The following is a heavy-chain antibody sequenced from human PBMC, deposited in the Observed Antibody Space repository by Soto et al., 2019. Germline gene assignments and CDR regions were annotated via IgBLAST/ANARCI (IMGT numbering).Heavy chain of an antibody. D-gene: IGHD4-17*01. Sequence: EVQLVESGGGLVKPGGSLRLSCAASGFTFIDYSMNWVRQAPGKGLEWVSSISSSSSYIYYADSVRGRFIISRDNAKNSLYLQMNSLRAEDTAVYYCARAMERGDYVFKSWYFDLWGRGTLGTVSS. V-gene: IGHV3-21*01. J-gene: IGHJ2*01. CDR2: ISSSSSYI. CDR3: ARAMERGDYVFKSWYFDL. CDR1: GFTFIDYS.